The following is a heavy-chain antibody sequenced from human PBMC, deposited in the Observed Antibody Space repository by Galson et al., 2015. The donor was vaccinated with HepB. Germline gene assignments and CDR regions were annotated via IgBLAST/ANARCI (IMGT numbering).Heavy chain of an antibody. J-gene: IGHJ4*02. D-gene: IGHD3-10*01. CDR1: QYTFTTYD. CDR2: MSPSSGDT. CDR3: ARGPPHYGFEY. V-gene: IGHV1-8*01. Sequence: SVKVSCKASQYTFTTYDINWVRQATGQGLEWMGWMSPSSGDTGYAQRFQGRVTMTRDSTVSTAYMELTGLRSDDTAVYYCARGPPHYGFEYWGQGTLVVVSS.